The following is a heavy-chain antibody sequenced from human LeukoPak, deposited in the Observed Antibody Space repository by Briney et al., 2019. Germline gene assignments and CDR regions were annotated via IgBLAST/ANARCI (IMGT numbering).Heavy chain of an antibody. Sequence: ASVKVSCKASGYTFTGYYMHWVRQAPGQGLEWMGWINPNSGGTNYAQKFQGRVTMTRDTSISTAYMELSRLRSDDTAAYYCARDEYSSSLWGYYYYMDVWGKGTTVTVSS. CDR2: INPNSGGT. CDR1: GYTFTGYY. J-gene: IGHJ6*03. D-gene: IGHD6-6*01. CDR3: ARDEYSSSLWGYYYYMDV. V-gene: IGHV1-2*02.